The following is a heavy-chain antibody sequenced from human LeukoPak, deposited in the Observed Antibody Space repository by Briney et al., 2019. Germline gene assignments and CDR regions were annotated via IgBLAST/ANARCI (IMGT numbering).Heavy chain of an antibody. Sequence: PGGSLRLSCAASGFTFSNYAMGWVRQAPGKGLEWVSTISGNGGSTYYADSVKGRFTISRDNSEDTLYLQMNSLRAEDTAVYYCAKDSRADSNGYYYEGDFDDWGQGTLVSVSS. CDR1: GFTFSNYA. CDR3: AKDSRADSNGYYYEGDFDD. J-gene: IGHJ4*02. D-gene: IGHD3-22*01. V-gene: IGHV3-23*01. CDR2: ISGNGGST.